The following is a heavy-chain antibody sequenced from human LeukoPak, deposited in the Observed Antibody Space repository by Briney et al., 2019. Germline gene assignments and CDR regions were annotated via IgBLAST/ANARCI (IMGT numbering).Heavy chain of an antibody. CDR2: IYTSGST. CDR3: AKDRIAVAGTYSADY. CDR1: GGSISSYY. V-gene: IGHV4-4*07. J-gene: IGHJ4*02. D-gene: IGHD6-19*01. Sequence: SETLSLTCTVSGGSISSYYWSWIRQPAGKGLEWIWRIYTSGSTNYNPSLKSRVTISVDTSKNQFSLKLSSVTAADTAVYYCAKDRIAVAGTYSADYWGQGTLVTVSS.